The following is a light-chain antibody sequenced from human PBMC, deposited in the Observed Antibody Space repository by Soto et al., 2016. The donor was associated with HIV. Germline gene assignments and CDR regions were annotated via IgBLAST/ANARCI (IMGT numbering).Light chain of an antibody. J-gene: IGLJ1*01. V-gene: IGLV3-1*01. Sequence: SYELTQPPSVSVSPGQTVSITCSGDKLGDKYPSWYQQKPGQSPILVIYQHNKRPSGIPERFSGSDSGNTATLTISGTQPMDEADYYCQAWDSRTASYVFGPGTTVTVL. CDR1: KLGDKY. CDR3: QAWDSRTASYV. CDR2: QHN.